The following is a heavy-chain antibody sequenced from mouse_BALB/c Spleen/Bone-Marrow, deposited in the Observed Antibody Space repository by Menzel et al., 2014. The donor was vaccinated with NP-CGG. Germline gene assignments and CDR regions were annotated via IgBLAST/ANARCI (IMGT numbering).Heavy chain of an antibody. Sequence: EVQLVESGPGLVKPSQSLSLTCTVTGYSITSDYAWNWIRQFPGNKLEWMGYISYSGGTSYNPSLKSRISITRDTSKNQFFLQLNSVTTEDTATYYCASNYYFDYWGQGTTLTVSS. CDR1: GYSITSDYA. V-gene: IGHV3-2*02. D-gene: IGHD1-3*01. CDR3: ASNYYFDY. J-gene: IGHJ2*01. CDR2: ISYSGGT.